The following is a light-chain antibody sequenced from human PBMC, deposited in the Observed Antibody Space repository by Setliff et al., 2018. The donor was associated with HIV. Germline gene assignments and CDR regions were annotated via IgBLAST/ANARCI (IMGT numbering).Light chain of an antibody. CDR2: EEN. Sequence: QSALAQPASVSGSPGQSTTITCTGTNSDVGSYNLVSWYQHHPGKAPKLIIYEENKRPSGVSNRFSGSKSGNTASLTISGLQAEDEAGYHCCSYAGSSSFQFGGGTKVTVL. CDR1: NSDVGSYNL. V-gene: IGLV2-23*02. J-gene: IGLJ2*01. CDR3: CSYAGSSSFQ.